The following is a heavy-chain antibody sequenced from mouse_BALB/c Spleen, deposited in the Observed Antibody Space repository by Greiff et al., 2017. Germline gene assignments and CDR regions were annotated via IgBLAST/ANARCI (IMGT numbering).Heavy chain of an antibody. CDR3: AREGYGNAMDY. CDR1: GFTFSDYY. V-gene: IGHV5-4*02. Sequence: DVQLVESGGGLVKPGGSLKLSCAASGFTFSDYYMYWVRQTPEKRLEWVATISDGGSYTYYPDSVKGRFTISRDNAKNNLYLQMSSLKSEDTAMYYCAREGYGNAMDYWGQGTSVTVSS. J-gene: IGHJ4*01. CDR2: ISDGGSYT. D-gene: IGHD3-1*01.